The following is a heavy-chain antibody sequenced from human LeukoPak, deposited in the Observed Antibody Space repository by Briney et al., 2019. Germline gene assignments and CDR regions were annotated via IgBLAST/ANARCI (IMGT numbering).Heavy chain of an antibody. Sequence: PGGSLRLSXAASGFTFSSYSMNWVRQAPGKGLEWVSYISSSSSTIYYADSVKGRFTISRDNAKNSLYLQMNSLRAEDTAVYYCARDSGIWYFDLWGRGTLVTVSS. J-gene: IGHJ2*01. D-gene: IGHD1-14*01. CDR3: ARDSGIWYFDL. CDR1: GFTFSSYS. V-gene: IGHV3-48*01. CDR2: ISSSSSTI.